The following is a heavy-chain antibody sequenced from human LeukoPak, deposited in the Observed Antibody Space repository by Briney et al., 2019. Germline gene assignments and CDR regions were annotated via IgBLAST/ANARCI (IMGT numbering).Heavy chain of an antibody. CDR1: GGSISSGDFP. J-gene: IGHJ4*02. CDR2: IFHTGHT. Sequence: PSETLSLTCAVSGGSISSGDFPWSWIRQPPGKGLEWIGYIFHTGHTSYNPSLKSRVTISVDMSKNQLSLRLTSVTAADTAVYYCARGFYGAGSHFDYWGQGTLATVSS. D-gene: IGHD3-10*01. V-gene: IGHV4-30-2*01. CDR3: ARGFYGAGSHFDY.